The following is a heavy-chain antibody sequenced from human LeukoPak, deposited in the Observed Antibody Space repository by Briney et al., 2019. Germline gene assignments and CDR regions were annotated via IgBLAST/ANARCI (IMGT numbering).Heavy chain of an antibody. CDR1: AGTFSSYE. D-gene: IGHD6-25*01. CDR3: ARVPATVANTKQYFDI. V-gene: IGHV1-69*05. Sequence: GASVKVSCKASAGTFSSYEISWVRQAPGQGLEWMGRIIPIFGSTNYAQEFQGRVTITTDESTRTVYLELSSLKFEDTAIYYCARVPATVANTKQYFDIWGRGTLVTVSS. CDR2: IIPIFGST. J-gene: IGHJ4*02.